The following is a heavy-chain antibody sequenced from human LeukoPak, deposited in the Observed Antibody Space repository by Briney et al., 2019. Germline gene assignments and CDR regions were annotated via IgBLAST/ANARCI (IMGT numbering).Heavy chain of an antibody. D-gene: IGHD3-10*01. J-gene: IGHJ5*02. Sequence: SETLSLTCTVSGGSISSYYWSWIRQPPGKGLEWIWYIYYSGSTNYNPSLKSRVTISVDTSKNQFSLKLSSVTAADTAVYYCARVHYGGRFDPWSQGTLVTVSS. CDR3: ARVHYGGRFDP. CDR1: GGSISSYY. CDR2: IYYSGST. V-gene: IGHV4-59*01.